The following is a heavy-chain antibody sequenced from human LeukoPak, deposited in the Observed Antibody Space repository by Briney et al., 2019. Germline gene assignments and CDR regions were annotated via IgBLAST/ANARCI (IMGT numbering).Heavy chain of an antibody. J-gene: IGHJ6*02. CDR2: IIPIFGIA. Sequence: GSSVKVSCKASGGTFSSYVLSWVRQAPGQGLEWMGRIIPIFGIANYAQKFQGGVTITADKSTSTAYMELSSLRSEDTAVYYCARRVGSSPDYYYGMDVWGQGTTVTVSS. CDR3: ARRVGSSPDYYYGMDV. CDR1: GGTFSSYV. V-gene: IGHV1-69*04. D-gene: IGHD6-6*01.